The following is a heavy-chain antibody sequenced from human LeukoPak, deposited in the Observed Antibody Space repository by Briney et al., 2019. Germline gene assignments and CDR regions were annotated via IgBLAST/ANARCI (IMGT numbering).Heavy chain of an antibody. CDR2: IYHSGST. V-gene: IGHV4-4*02. CDR1: GGSISSSNW. J-gene: IGHJ4*02. Sequence: SGTLSLTCAVSGGSISSSNWWSWVRQPPGKGLEWIGEIYHSGSTNYNPSLKSRVTISVDKSKNQFSLKLSSVTAADTAVYYCARGTPKYYYDSSGYYLFDYWGQGTLVTVSS. D-gene: IGHD3-22*01. CDR3: ARGTPKYYYDSSGYYLFDY.